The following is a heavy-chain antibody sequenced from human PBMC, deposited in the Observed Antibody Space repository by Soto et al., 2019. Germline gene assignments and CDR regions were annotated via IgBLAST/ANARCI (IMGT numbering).Heavy chain of an antibody. J-gene: IGHJ3*02. V-gene: IGHV3-23*01. CDR2: IGSVGGDT. Sequence: EVQLLESGGGLVQPGGSLRLSCAASGFTFYSYAMSWVRQAPGKGLEWVSTIGSVGGDTYYADSVKGRFTISRDDSKNTLYLQMNSLRAEDTAVYYCASPRPSGSYSEDAFDIWGQGTMVTVSS. CDR1: GFTFYSYA. CDR3: ASPRPSGSYSEDAFDI. D-gene: IGHD1-26*01.